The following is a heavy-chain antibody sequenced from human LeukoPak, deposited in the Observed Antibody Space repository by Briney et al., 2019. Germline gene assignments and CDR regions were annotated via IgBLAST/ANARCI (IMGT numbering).Heavy chain of an antibody. D-gene: IGHD3-16*01. V-gene: IGHV4-61*02. Sequence: SETLSLTCTVSGASISSDSCYWTWVRQPAGRGLEWIGRIFTSTSTNYNPSLKSRGTKSGDTSKNQFSLELTSVTAADTAVYYCARVTRGADGHDWFDPWGQGILVTVSS. J-gene: IGHJ5*02. CDR1: GASISSDSCY. CDR2: IFTSTST. CDR3: ARVTRGADGHDWFDP.